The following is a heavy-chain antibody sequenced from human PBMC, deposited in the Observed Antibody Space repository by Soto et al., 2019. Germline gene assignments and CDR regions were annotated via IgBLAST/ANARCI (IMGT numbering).Heavy chain of an antibody. CDR2: ISGSGGST. J-gene: IGHJ4*02. CDR3: AKDSHDIVVVPAASDY. D-gene: IGHD2-2*01. Sequence: GGSLRLSCAASGVTFSSYAMSWVRQAPGKGLEWVSAISGSGGSTYYADSVKGRFTISRDNSKNTLYLQMNSLTAEDTAVYYCAKDSHDIVVVPAASDYWGQGTLVTVSS. V-gene: IGHV3-23*01. CDR1: GVTFSSYA.